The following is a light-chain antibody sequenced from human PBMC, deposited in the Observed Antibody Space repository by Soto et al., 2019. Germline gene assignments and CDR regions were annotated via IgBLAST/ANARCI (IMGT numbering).Light chain of an antibody. V-gene: IGKV3-11*01. CDR3: QQRVNWLT. CDR1: QSVGTY. J-gene: IGKJ4*01. Sequence: EIVLTQSPAILSLSPGERATLSCRASQSVGTYLDWYQQKLGQAPRLLIYDASNRATGIPARFSGCGSGTDFTPTISSLEPEDFAVYYCQQRVNWLTFGGGTKVEL. CDR2: DAS.